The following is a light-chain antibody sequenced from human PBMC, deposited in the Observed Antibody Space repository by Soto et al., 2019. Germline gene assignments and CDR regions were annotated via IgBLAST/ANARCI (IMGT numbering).Light chain of an antibody. CDR3: QQYNNWPPIT. J-gene: IGKJ5*01. V-gene: IGKV3-15*01. CDR1: QSVSSY. Sequence: EIVLTQSPATLSLSPGERATLSCRASQSVSSYLAWYQQKPGQAPRLLIFGASTRATGIPARFSGSGSGTEFTLTISSLQSEDFALYYCQQYNNWPPITFGQGTRLEIK. CDR2: GAS.